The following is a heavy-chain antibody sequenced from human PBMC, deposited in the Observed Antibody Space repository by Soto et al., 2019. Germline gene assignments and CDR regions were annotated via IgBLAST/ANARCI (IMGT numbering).Heavy chain of an antibody. V-gene: IGHV4-59*01. CDR3: ARVGGVAARTFDY. J-gene: IGHJ4*02. CDR2: LYYSGNT. Sequence: SETLSLTCTVSGGSISPFYWSWVRQPPGKGLEWIGYLYYSGNTNYNPSLKSRVTISVDASKNQVSLRLTSVTAADTTVYYCARVGGVAARTFDYWGQGTVVTVSS. D-gene: IGHD2-15*01. CDR1: GGSISPFY.